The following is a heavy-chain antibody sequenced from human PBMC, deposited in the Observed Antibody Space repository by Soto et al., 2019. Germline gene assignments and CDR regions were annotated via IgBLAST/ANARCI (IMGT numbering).Heavy chain of an antibody. J-gene: IGHJ6*02. D-gene: IGHD1-1*01. CDR1: GGTLSSYA. V-gene: IGHV1-69*13. Sequence: SVKVSCKASGGTLSSYAISWVRQAPGQGLEWMGGIIPIFGTANYAQKFQGRVTITADESTSTAYMELSSLRSEDTAVYYCARDSNWNDYYYYGMDVWGQGTTVTVSS. CDR2: IIPIFGTA. CDR3: ARDSNWNDYYYYGMDV.